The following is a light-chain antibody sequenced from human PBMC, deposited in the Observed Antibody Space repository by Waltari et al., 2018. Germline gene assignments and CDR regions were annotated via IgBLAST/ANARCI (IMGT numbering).Light chain of an antibody. V-gene: IGKV3-15*01. CDR1: QSIGTY. CDR3: QQYNNWPL. J-gene: IGKJ2*01. CDR2: GAS. Sequence: VMTQSPGTLSVSPGERDTLSCRATQSIGTYLAWYQQKPGQAPRLLIYGASNRATGVPARFTGSGSGTEFTLTISRLQSEDFGVYFCQQYNNWPLFGQGTKLEIK.